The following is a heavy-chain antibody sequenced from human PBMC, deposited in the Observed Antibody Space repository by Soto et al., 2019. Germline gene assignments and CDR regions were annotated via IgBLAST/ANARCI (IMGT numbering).Heavy chain of an antibody. CDR3: ARDQGVVVVAATTEYFQH. V-gene: IGHV1-2*02. J-gene: IGHJ1*01. Sequence: GASVKVSCKASGYTFTGYYMHWVRQAPGQGLEWMGWINPNSGGTNYAQKFQGRVTMTRDTSISTAYMELSRLRSDDTAVYYCARDQGVVVVAATTEYFQHWGQGTLVTVSS. CDR1: GYTFTGYY. D-gene: IGHD2-15*01. CDR2: INPNSGGT.